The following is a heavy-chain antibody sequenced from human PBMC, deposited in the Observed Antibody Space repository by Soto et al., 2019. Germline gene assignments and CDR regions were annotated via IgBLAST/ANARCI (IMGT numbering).Heavy chain of an antibody. D-gene: IGHD3-9*01. J-gene: IGHJ6*02. CDR3: ARGGGILTGYYPYYYYYGMDV. V-gene: IGHV1-69*13. CDR1: GGTFSSYA. Sequence: SVKVSCKASGGTFSSYAISWVRQAPGQGLEWMGGIIPIFGTANYARKFQGRVTITADESTSTAYMELSSLRSEDTAVYYCARGGGILTGYYPYYYYYGMDVWGQGTTVTVSS. CDR2: IIPIFGTA.